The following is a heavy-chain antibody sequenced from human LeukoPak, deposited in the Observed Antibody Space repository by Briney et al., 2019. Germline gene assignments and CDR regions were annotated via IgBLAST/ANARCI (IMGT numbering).Heavy chain of an antibody. V-gene: IGHV3-30*18. CDR3: AKVIRSADYFDY. CDR2: ISYDGSNK. J-gene: IGHJ4*02. D-gene: IGHD3-10*01. Sequence: GGSLRLSCAASGFTFSSYGMHWVRQAPGKGLEWVAVISYDGSNKYYADSVKGRFTISRDNSKNTLYLQMNSLRAEDKAVYYCAKVIRSADYFDYWGQGTLVTVSS. CDR1: GFTFSSYG.